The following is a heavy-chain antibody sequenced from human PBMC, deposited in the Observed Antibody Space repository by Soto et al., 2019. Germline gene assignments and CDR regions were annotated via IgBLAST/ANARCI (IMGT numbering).Heavy chain of an antibody. V-gene: IGHV3-30-3*01. J-gene: IGHJ4*02. Sequence: ISYDGSNKYYADSVKGRFTISRDNSKNTLYLQMNSLRAEDTAVYYCAREDIVVVVAATYFDYWGQGTLVTVSS. CDR2: ISYDGSNK. CDR3: AREDIVVVVAATYFDY. D-gene: IGHD2-15*01.